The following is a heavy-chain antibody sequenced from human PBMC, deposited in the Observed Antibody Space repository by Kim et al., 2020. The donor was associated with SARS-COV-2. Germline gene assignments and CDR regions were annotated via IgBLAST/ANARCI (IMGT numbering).Heavy chain of an antibody. J-gene: IGHJ4*02. D-gene: IGHD3-9*01. Sequence: SLQSRVTKSVDTSRNQFSLKLSSVTAADTAVYYCARAREYYDILTGRFDYWGQGTLVTVSS. CDR3: ARAREYYDILTGRFDY. V-gene: IGHV4-61*02.